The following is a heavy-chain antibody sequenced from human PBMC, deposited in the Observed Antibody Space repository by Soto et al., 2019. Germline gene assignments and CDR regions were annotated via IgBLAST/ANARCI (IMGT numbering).Heavy chain of an antibody. Sequence: ASETLSLTCTVSGGSISSSSYYWGWIRQPPGKGLEWIGSIYYSGSTYYNPSLKSRVTISVDTSKNQFSLKLSSVTAADTAVYYCARKSCIVGVIPLDAFDIWGQGKMVTVS. CDR2: IYYSGST. V-gene: IGHV4-39*01. J-gene: IGHJ3*02. CDR3: ARKSCIVGVIPLDAFDI. CDR1: GGSISSSSYY. D-gene: IGHD1-26*01.